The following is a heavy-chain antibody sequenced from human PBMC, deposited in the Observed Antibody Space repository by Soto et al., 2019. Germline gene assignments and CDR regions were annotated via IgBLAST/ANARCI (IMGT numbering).Heavy chain of an antibody. CDR3: AREMSSSSGSFAY. Sequence: GGSLRLSCVASGFTFSTSAMHWVRQAPGKGLEWVSYISSSNSYIYYADSVKGRFTVSRDNAKNSLYLQMNSLRAEDMAVYYCAREMSSSSGSFAYWGPGTLVTVSS. CDR2: ISSSNSYI. J-gene: IGHJ4*02. CDR1: GFTFSTSA. D-gene: IGHD6-6*01. V-gene: IGHV3-21*01.